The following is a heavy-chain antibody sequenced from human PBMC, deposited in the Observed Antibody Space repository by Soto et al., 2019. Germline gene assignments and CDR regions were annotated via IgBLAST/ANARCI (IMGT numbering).Heavy chain of an antibody. V-gene: IGHV1-8*01. CDR1: GYTFTSYD. CDR2: MNPNSGNT. Sequence: GASVKVSCKASGYTFTSYDINWVRQATGQGLEWMGWMNPNSGNTGYAQKFQGRVTMTRNTSISTAYMELSSLRSEDTAVYYCAREGNWNDGHYYYFYTVVRGEGLPVTVSS. CDR3: AREGNWNDGHYYYFYTVV. D-gene: IGHD1-1*01. J-gene: IGHJ6*03.